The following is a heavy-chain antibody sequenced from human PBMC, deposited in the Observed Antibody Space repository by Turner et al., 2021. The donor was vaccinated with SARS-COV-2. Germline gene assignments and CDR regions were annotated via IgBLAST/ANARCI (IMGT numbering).Heavy chain of an antibody. D-gene: IGHD1-26*01. CDR2: FYKIGSI. Sequence: QVQLQESGPGLVRPSETLSLPCPVSGGSISSKSWSWIRQSPGRGLEWIGYFYKIGSIDYNPTLRSRVTISVDTSKNQLSLKLISGTAAETAVYYCERHQGAASGYDHGMNVWGQGTAVIVSS. J-gene: IGHJ6*02. CDR1: GGSISSKS. CDR3: ERHQGAASGYDHGMNV. V-gene: IGHV4-59*08.